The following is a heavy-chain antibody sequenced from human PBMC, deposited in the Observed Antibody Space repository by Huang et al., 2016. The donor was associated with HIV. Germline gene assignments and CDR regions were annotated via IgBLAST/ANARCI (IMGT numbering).Heavy chain of an antibody. V-gene: IGHV3-48*02. CDR1: GFTFTSYS. CDR3: AREDDYVWGSYRYKYFDY. CDR2: ISSTTSTI. D-gene: IGHD3-16*02. Sequence: EVQLVESGGGLVQPGGSLRLSCAASGFTFTSYSMNWVRQAPGKVLELVSYISSTTSTIYYADSVKGRFTISRDNAKNSLYLQMNSLRDEDTAVYYCAREDDYVWGSYRYKYFDYWGQGTLVTVSS. J-gene: IGHJ4*02.